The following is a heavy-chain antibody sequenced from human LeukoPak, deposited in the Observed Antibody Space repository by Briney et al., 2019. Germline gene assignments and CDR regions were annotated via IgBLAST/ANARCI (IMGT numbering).Heavy chain of an antibody. V-gene: IGHV3-48*03. J-gene: IGHJ6*04. CDR2: ISSSGSTI. Sequence: GGTLRLSCAASGFAFSSYGVSRVRQAPGKGLEWVSYISSSGSTIYYADSVKGRFTISRDNAKNSLYLQMNSLRAEDTAVYYCAELGITMIGGVWGKGTTVTISS. CDR3: AELGITMIGGV. CDR1: GFAFSSYG. D-gene: IGHD3-10*02.